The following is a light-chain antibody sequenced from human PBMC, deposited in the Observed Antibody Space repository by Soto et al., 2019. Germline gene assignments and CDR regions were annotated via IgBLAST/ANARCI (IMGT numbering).Light chain of an antibody. V-gene: IGKV3-20*01. J-gene: IGKJ1*01. CDR2: SAS. CDR1: QSVNSN. Sequence: EIVMTQSPATLSVSPGERATLSCRASQSVNSNLAWYQQKSGQAPRLLIYSASRRATGIPDRFTGSGSGTDFTLTINRVEPEDFAVYFCQQYAGPPRTFGQGTKVDIK. CDR3: QQYAGPPRT.